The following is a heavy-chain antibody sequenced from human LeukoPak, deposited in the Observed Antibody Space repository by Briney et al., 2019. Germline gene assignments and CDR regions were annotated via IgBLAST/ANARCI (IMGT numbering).Heavy chain of an antibody. CDR1: GFTFSYYG. CDR3: AKDRHYGSGSPAAH. Sequence: GRSLRLSCAASGFTFSYYGMHWVRQAPGKGLEWVAVILYDGSNKYYADSVKGRFTISRDNSKNTLYLQVNSLRPEDTAVYYCAKDRHYGSGSPAAHWGQGTLVTVSS. CDR2: ILYDGSNK. J-gene: IGHJ4*02. D-gene: IGHD3-10*01. V-gene: IGHV3-30*18.